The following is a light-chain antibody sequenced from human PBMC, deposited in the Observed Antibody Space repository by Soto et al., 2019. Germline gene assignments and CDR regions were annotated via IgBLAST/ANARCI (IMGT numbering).Light chain of an antibody. Sequence: QSVLTQPPSASGTPGQRVTISCSGGSSNIESDTVNWYQHLPGTAPKLPINTNNKRPSGVPNQFSAYKSDTSASLSISGLQSEDEAEYYCASWDDSLNGYVFGRGTKVTVL. CDR1: SSNIESDT. V-gene: IGLV1-44*01. CDR3: ASWDDSLNGYV. CDR2: TNN. J-gene: IGLJ1*01.